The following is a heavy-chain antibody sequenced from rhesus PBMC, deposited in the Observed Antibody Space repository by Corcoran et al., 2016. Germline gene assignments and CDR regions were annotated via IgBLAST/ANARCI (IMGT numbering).Heavy chain of an antibody. D-gene: IGHD2-15*01. CDR3: ARRKVLVDY. CDR1: GGSVSSSNW. Sequence: QVQLQESGPGLVKPSETLSLTCAVSGGSVSSSNWWRWIRQPPGKGLEWIGYIIGSSGSTYYNPSLKARVTISTNTSKTQFSLKLGSVTAADTAVYYCARRKVLVDYWGQGVLVTVAS. V-gene: IGHV4-65*01. CDR2: IIGSSGST. J-gene: IGHJ4*01.